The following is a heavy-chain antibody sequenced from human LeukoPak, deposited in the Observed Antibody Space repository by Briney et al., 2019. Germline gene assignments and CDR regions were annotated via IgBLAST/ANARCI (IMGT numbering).Heavy chain of an antibody. Sequence: SETLSLTCAVSGGSISSNNWWGWVRQPPGKGLEWIGEIYHSGSPNYNPSLKSRVTISVDKSRNHFSLSLSSVTAADTAVYYCARVNINNWHSCDYWGQGTLVIVSS. CDR1: GGSISSNNW. CDR2: IYHSGSP. V-gene: IGHV4-4*02. CDR3: ARVNINNWHSCDY. J-gene: IGHJ4*02. D-gene: IGHD1-1*01.